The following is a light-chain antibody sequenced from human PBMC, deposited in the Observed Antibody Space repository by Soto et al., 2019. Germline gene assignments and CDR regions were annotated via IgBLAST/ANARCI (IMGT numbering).Light chain of an antibody. V-gene: IGLV1-44*01. CDR3: AAWDDSLNGVV. J-gene: IGLJ2*01. CDR1: SSNIGSYT. Sequence: QSVLTQPLSASGTPGQRVTISCSGRSSNIGSYTVNWYQQLPGTAPKLLIYSNNQRPSGVPDRFSGSKSGTSASLAISGLQSEDKADYYCAAWDDSLNGVVFGGGTKLTVL. CDR2: SNN.